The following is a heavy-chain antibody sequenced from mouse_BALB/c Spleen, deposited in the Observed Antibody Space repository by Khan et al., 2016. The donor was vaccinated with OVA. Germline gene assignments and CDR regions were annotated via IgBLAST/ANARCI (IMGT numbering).Heavy chain of an antibody. D-gene: IGHD2-10*01. CDR1: GFSLTNYG. CDR3: ARQPYYHYYIMDY. J-gene: IGHJ4*01. V-gene: IGHV2-6-1*01. CDR2: IWSDGSA. Sequence: QAQLKQSGPGLVAPSQSLSITCTISGFSLTNYGVHWVRQPPGKGLEWLVVIWSDGSATYNSALKSRLSISKDNSKNQVFLKMNSLQTDDTAMYYCARQPYYHYYIMDYWGQGTSVTVSS.